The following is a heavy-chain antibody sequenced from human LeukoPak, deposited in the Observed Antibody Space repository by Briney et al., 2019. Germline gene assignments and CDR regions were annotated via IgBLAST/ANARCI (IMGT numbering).Heavy chain of an antibody. V-gene: IGHV1-3*04. CDR1: GYTFTSYT. Sequence: ASVKVSCKASGYTFTSYTIHWVRQAPRQRLEWMGWINTDNGNTKYSQKFQDRVTITRDTSASTAYMELRSLTSDDTGVFYCARDTFGSSRPSDYWGQGTLVTVSS. D-gene: IGHD2/OR15-2a*01. CDR3: ARDTFGSSRPSDY. J-gene: IGHJ4*02. CDR2: INTDNGNT.